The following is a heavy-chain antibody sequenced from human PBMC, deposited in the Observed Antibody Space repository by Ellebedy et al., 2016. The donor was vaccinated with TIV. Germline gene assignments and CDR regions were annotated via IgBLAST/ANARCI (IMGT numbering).Heavy chain of an antibody. CDR2: INPSNSDT. J-gene: IGHJ6*02. V-gene: IGHV3-11*06. CDR3: ARGHQALEV. Sequence: GESLKISCVASGFTFENSYMSWIRQAPGTGLEWVSYINPSNSDTKYADSVKGQFTISRDNAKTSLYLQMNSLRVEDTAVYFCARGHQALEVWGQGTTVSVSS. CDR1: GFTFENSY.